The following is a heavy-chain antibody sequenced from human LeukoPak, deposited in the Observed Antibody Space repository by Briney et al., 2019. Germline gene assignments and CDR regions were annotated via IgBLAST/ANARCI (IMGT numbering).Heavy chain of an antibody. V-gene: IGHV5-51*01. J-gene: IGHJ6*03. Sequence: GESLKISCKGSGYSFTSYWIGWVRQMPGKGLEWMGIIYPGDSDTRYSPSFQGQVTISADKSISTAYLQWSSLKASDTAMYYCARWYYDFWSGYYKDYYYYYYMDVWGKGTTVTVSS. CDR1: GYSFTSYW. D-gene: IGHD3-3*01. CDR2: IYPGDSDT. CDR3: ARWYYDFWSGYYKDYYYYYYMDV.